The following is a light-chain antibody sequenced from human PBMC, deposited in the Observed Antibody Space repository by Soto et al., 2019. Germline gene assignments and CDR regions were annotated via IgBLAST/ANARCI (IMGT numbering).Light chain of an antibody. CDR2: GDS. V-gene: IGKV1-6*01. CDR1: QGIGNA. CDR3: LKDINYPWT. Sequence: AIQMTQSPSSLSASVGDTVTISCRASQGIGNALGWYQQKTGKPPKVLIYGDSNLQSGVPPRFSGSGSGTDLTLAISRLQPEDSATYYCLKDINYPWTFGQGTKVDIK. J-gene: IGKJ1*01.